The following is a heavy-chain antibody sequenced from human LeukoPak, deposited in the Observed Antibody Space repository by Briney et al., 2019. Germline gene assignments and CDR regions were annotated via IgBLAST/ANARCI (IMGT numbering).Heavy chain of an antibody. J-gene: IGHJ5*02. Sequence: SETLSLTCTFSGGSISSYYWSWIRQPPGKGLEGVGYIYYSGSTKYNPSLKSRVTISVDTSKNQFSLKLSSVTAADTAVYYCARVLNWFDPWGQGTLVTVSS. CDR1: GGSISSYY. CDR2: IYYSGST. V-gene: IGHV4-59*01. CDR3: ARVLNWFDP.